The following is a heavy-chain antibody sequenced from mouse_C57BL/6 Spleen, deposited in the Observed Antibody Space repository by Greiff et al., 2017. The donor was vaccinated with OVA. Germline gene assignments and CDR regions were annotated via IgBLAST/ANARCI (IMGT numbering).Heavy chain of an antibody. J-gene: IGHJ1*03. CDR3: VRSLYDYGYWYFDV. Sequence: DVHLVESGGGLVQPKGSLKLSCAASGFSFNTYAMNWVRQAPGKGLEWVARIRSKSNNYATYYADSVKDRFTISRDDSESMLYLQMNNLKTEDTAMYYCVRSLYDYGYWYFDVWGTGTTVTVSS. V-gene: IGHV10-1*01. CDR1: GFSFNTYA. CDR2: IRSKSNNYAT. D-gene: IGHD2-4*01.